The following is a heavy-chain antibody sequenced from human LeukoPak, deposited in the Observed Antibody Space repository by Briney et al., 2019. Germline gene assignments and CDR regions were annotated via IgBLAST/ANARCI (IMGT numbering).Heavy chain of an antibody. CDR1: GGSISSYY. Sequence: PSETLSLTCTVSGGSISSYYWSWIRQPPGKGLEWIGYIYYSGSTNYNPSPKSRVTISVDTSKNQFSLKLSSVTAADTAVYYCARDPVATTGFDPWGQGTLVTVSS. CDR3: ARDPVATTGFDP. D-gene: IGHD5-12*01. J-gene: IGHJ5*02. CDR2: IYYSGST. V-gene: IGHV4-59*01.